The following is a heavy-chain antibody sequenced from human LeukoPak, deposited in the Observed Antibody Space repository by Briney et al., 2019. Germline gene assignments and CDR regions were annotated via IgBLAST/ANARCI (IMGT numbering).Heavy chain of an antibody. CDR3: AREGGQLWLLTLYGMDV. J-gene: IGHJ6*02. CDR2: ISAYNGNT. D-gene: IGHD5-18*01. Sequence: GASVTVSCKASGYTFTSYGISWVRQPPGQGLEWVGCISAYNGNTNYAQKLQGRVTMTTDTSTSTAYMELRSLRSDDTAVYYCAREGGQLWLLTLYGMDVWGQGTTVTVSS. V-gene: IGHV1-18*01. CDR1: GYTFTSYG.